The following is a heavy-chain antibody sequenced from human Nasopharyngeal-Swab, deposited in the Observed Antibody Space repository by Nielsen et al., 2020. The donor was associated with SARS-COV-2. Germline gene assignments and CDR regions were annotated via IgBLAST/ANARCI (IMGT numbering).Heavy chain of an antibody. V-gene: IGHV3-23*01. CDR3: AKDLAYCGGDCYSGFDY. CDR2: ISGSGGST. D-gene: IGHD2-21*02. J-gene: IGHJ4*02. CDR1: GFTFSSYA. Sequence: GEALKISCAASGFTFSSYAMSWVRPAPGKGLERVSAISGSGGSTYYADSVKGRVTISRDNSKNTLYLQLNSLRAEDTAVYYCAKDLAYCGGDCYSGFDYWGQGTLVTVSS.